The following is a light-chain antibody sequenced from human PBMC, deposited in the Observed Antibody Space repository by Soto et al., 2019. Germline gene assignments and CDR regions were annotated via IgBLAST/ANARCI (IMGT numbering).Light chain of an antibody. J-gene: IGKJ1*01. CDR1: QSVFYSPNRKNS. V-gene: IGKV4-1*01. CDR2: WAS. Sequence: DIVITQAPDSPAVCLCDSATVSCKSGQSVFYSPNRKNSLAWFQKKRGQPPKLLIYWASTRASGVPDRFIGSGSATDFTLTITSLQAEDVAVYYCQQYYRTQSYGQGTKVDIK. CDR3: QQYYRTQS.